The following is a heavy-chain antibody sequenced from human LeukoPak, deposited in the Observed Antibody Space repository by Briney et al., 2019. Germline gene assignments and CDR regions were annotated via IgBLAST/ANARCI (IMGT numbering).Heavy chain of an antibody. CDR1: GETVSSNSAA. CDR3: ARTYCSGGTCAVSFDH. J-gene: IGHJ4*02. D-gene: IGHD2-15*01. Sequence: SQTLSLTCALPGETVSSNSAAGSWIRQSPSRGLEWLGRTYYRSKWFNDYAVSVKSRITINPDTSKNQFSLQLKSLTPEDTAAYYCARTYCSGGTCAVSFDHWGQGTLVTVSS. CDR2: TYYRSKWFN. V-gene: IGHV6-1*01.